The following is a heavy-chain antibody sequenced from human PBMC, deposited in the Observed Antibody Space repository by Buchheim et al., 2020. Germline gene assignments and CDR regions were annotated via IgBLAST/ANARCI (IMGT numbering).Heavy chain of an antibody. CDR3: ARRVGATVY. CDR2: ISYDGSNK. Sequence: VQLLESGGGPVQPGGSLRLSCAASGFTFSSYGMHWVRQAPGKGLEWVAVISYDGSNKYYADSVKGRFTISRDNSKNTLYLQMNSLRAEDTAVYYCARRVGATVYWGQGTL. D-gene: IGHD1-26*01. CDR1: GFTFSSYG. J-gene: IGHJ4*02. V-gene: IGHV3-30*03.